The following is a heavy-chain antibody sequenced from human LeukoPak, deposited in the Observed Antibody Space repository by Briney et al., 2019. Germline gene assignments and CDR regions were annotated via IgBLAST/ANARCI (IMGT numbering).Heavy chain of an antibody. CDR2: ISAYNGNT. CDR3: ARDRRRYYDSSGYYYFDY. D-gene: IGHD3-22*01. CDR1: GYTFTSYG. V-gene: IGHV1-18*01. Sequence: ASVKVSCKASGYTFTSYGISWVRQAPGQGLEWMGWISAYNGNTNYAQKLQGRVTMTTDTSTSTAYMELSSLRSEDTAVYYCARDRRRYYDSSGYYYFDYWGQGTLVTVSS. J-gene: IGHJ4*02.